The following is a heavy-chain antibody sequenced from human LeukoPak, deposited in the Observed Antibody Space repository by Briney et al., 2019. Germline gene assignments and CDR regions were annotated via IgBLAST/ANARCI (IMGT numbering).Heavy chain of an antibody. J-gene: IGHJ4*02. CDR2: ISGSGGST. V-gene: IGHV3-23*01. CDR3: AKIDRADSGSWYFDY. D-gene: IGHD1-26*01. CDR1: GFTFSSYG. Sequence: PGGSLRLSCAASGFTFSSYGMSWVRQAPGKGLEWVSAISGSGGSTYYADSVKGRFTISRDNSKNTLYLQMNSLRAEDTAVYYCAKIDRADSGSWYFDYWDQGTLVTVSS.